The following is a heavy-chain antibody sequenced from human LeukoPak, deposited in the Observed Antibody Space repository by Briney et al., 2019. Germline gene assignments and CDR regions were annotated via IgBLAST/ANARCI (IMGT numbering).Heavy chain of an antibody. J-gene: IGHJ6*03. CDR1: GGSISSYY. Sequence: PSETLSLTCTVSGGSISSYYWSWIRQPPGKGLEWIGYIYYSGSTNYNPSLKSRVTISVDTSKNQFSLKLSSVTAADTAVYYCARTIYCSSTSCYPHYYYMDVWGKGTTVTVSS. CDR2: IYYSGST. D-gene: IGHD2-2*01. CDR3: ARTIYCSSTSCYPHYYYMDV. V-gene: IGHV4-59*01.